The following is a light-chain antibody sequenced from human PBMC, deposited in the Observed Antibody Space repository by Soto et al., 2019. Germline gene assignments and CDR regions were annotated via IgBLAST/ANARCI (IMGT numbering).Light chain of an antibody. CDR2: GAS. J-gene: IGKJ1*01. V-gene: IGKV3D-15*01. Sequence: EIVMTQSPATLSVSPGERATLSCRASQGVRSNLAWYQQKPGQPPRLVISGASTRAPGIPARFSGFGSGTDFTLTISSLQSEDFAVYYCQQYGSSPRTFGQGTKVEIK. CDR3: QQYGSSPRT. CDR1: QGVRSN.